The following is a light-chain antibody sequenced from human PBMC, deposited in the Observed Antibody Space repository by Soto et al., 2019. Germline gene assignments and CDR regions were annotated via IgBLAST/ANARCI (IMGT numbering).Light chain of an antibody. CDR3: HQYGSSIT. V-gene: IGKV3-20*01. CDR1: QSVSSSY. J-gene: IGKJ5*01. Sequence: EIVLTQSPGTLSLSPGERATLSCRGSQSVSSSYLAWYQQKPGQAPRLLIYGASSRATGIPDRFSGSGSGTDFTLTISRLEPEDFAVYYCHQYGSSITFGQGTRLEIK. CDR2: GAS.